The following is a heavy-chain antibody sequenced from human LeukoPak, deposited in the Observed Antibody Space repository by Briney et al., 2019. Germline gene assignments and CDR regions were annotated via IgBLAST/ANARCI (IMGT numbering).Heavy chain of an antibody. V-gene: IGHV3-53*01. J-gene: IGHJ4*02. CDR2: IYTSGTT. D-gene: IGHD2-21*01. CDR3: ARDRDYYFDY. Sequence: ETLSLTCTVSGGSISSYYWSWIRQPPGKGLEWVSVIYTSGTTYYADSVRGRFTISRDHSKNTLLLQMNSLRGEDTAVYYCARDRDYYFDYWGQGTLVTVSS. CDR1: GGSISSYY.